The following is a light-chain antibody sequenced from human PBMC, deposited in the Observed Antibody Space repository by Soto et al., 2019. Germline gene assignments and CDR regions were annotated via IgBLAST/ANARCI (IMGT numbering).Light chain of an antibody. J-gene: IGKJ5*01. CDR1: QSINNL. Sequence: DVQMTQSPSTLSASVGDRVTITCRASQSINNLLAWYQQKPGKAPKFLIYDVSTLESGVPSRFSGSGSGTEFTLTISSLQPEDFATYYCQQYYSYPLTFGQGTRLEIK. CDR3: QQYYSYPLT. CDR2: DVS. V-gene: IGKV1-5*01.